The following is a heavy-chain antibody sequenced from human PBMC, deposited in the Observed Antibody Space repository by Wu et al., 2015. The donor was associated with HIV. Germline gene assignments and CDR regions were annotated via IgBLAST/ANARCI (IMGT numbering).Heavy chain of an antibody. CDR2: INPNSGGT. CDR1: GYTFTGYY. V-gene: IGHV1-2*02. CDR3: AREGIAYYYDSSGPEAFLDY. Sequence: QVQLVQSGAEVKKPGPSVKVSCKASGYTFTGYYMHWVRQAPGQGLEWMGWINPNSGGTNYAQKFQGRVTMTRDTSISTAYMELSRLRSDDTAVYYCAREGIAYYYDSSGPEAFLDYWGQGTLVTVSS. J-gene: IGHJ4*02. D-gene: IGHD3-22*01.